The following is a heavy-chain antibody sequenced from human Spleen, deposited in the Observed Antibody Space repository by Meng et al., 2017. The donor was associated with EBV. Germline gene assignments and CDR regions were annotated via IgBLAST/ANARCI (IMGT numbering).Heavy chain of an antibody. V-gene: IGHV4-39*07. J-gene: IGHJ4*02. Sequence: HRQHSGPGLVKPSQTLSLPCPVSGGSISSHSHSWDWLRQHPGKGLEWIGSIYYSGSTSLRSRLTISVDTSKNQFSLSLSSVTAADTAVYYCARSIGFGINSGGFDYWGQGNLVTVSS. CDR3: ARSIGFGINSGGFDY. D-gene: IGHD4-23*01. CDR1: GGSISSHSHS. CDR2: IYYSGST.